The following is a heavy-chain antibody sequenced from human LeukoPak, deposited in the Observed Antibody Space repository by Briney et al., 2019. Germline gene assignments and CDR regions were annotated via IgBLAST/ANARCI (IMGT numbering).Heavy chain of an antibody. D-gene: IGHD3-10*01. V-gene: IGHV3-66*01. Sequence: PGGSLRLFCAASGFTVSSNYMSWVRHAPGKGLEWVSVIYSDGNTYYANSVKGRFTISRDNSKNTLYLQMNSLRAEDSAVYYCARAHSGLGSYPNPWGQGTLVTVSS. CDR2: IYSDGNT. J-gene: IGHJ5*02. CDR3: ARAHSGLGSYPNP. CDR1: GFTVSSNY.